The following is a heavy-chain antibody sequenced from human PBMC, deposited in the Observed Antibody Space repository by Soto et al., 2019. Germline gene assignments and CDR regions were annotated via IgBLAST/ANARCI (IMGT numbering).Heavy chain of an antibody. CDR1: GFTFSSYA. J-gene: IGHJ4*02. D-gene: IGHD2-15*01. V-gene: IGHV3-23*01. CDR3: AKDPGYCSGRSCYYFDY. CDR2: ISGSGGST. Sequence: GGSLRLSCAASGFTFSSYAMSWVRQAPGKGLEWVSAISGSGGSTYYADSVKGRFTISRDNSKNTLYLQMNSLRAEDTAVYYCAKDPGYCSGRSCYYFDYWGQGTLVTVSS.